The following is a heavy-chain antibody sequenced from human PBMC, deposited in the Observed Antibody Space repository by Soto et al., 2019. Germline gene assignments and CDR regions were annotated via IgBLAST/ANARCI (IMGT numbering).Heavy chain of an antibody. Sequence: GGSLRLSCAASGFTFSSYAMHWVRQAPGKGLEWVSYISSSGSNIYYADSVKGRFTISRDNAKNSLYPQMNSLRAEDTAVYYCARGITIWDYMDVWGKGTTVTVSS. D-gene: IGHD3-3*01. CDR3: ARGITIWDYMDV. CDR2: ISSSGSNI. J-gene: IGHJ6*03. V-gene: IGHV3-48*04. CDR1: GFTFSSYA.